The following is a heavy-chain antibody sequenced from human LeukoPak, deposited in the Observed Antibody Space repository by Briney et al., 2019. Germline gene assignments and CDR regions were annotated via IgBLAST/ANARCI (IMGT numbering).Heavy chain of an antibody. Sequence: SETPSLTCTVSGGSLSSGSYYWSWIRQPAGKGLEWIGRIYTSGSTNYNHSLKSRVTISVDTSKNQFSLKLSSVTAADTAVYYCAREVQQWLIRNNWFDPWGQGTLVTVSS. J-gene: IGHJ5*02. CDR1: GGSLSSGSYY. D-gene: IGHD6-19*01. CDR3: AREVQQWLIRNNWFDP. V-gene: IGHV4-61*02. CDR2: IYTSGST.